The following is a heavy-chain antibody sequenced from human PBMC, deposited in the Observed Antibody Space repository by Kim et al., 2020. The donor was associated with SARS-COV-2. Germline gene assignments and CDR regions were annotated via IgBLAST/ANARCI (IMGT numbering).Heavy chain of an antibody. CDR2: INPSGGST. D-gene: IGHD3-3*01. V-gene: IGHV1-46*01. Sequence: ASVKVSCKASGYTFTSYYMHWVRQAPGQGLEWMGIINPSGGSTSYAQKFQGRVTMTRDTSTSTVYMELSSLRSEDTAVYYCARDLHDDAYYDFWSGYYRSYGMDVWGQGTTVTVSS. CDR3: ARDLHDDAYYDFWSGYYRSYGMDV. J-gene: IGHJ6*02. CDR1: GYTFTSYY.